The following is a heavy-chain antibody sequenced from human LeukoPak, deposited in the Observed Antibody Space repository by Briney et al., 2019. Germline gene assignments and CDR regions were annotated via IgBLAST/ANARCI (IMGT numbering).Heavy chain of an antibody. D-gene: IGHD3-3*01. J-gene: IGHJ4*02. V-gene: IGHV3-7*03. CDR1: GFPFSSYY. Sequence: PGGSLRLSCAASGFPFSSYYMSWLRQAPGKGLEWVANIKQDGSAKYYVDSVKGRFTISRDNAKNSLYLQMNSLRAEDTAVYCCARQFYYFDYWGQGTLVTVSS. CDR3: ARQFYYFDY. CDR2: IKQDGSAK.